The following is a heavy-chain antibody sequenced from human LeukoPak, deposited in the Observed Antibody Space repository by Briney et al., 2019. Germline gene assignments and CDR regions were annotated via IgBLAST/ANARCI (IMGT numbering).Heavy chain of an antibody. J-gene: IGHJ4*02. V-gene: IGHV3-66*01. CDR2: IYSGGST. Sequence: GGSLILSCAASGFTVSSKYMSWVRQAPGKGLEWVSVIYSGGSTYYADSVKGRFTISRDNSKNTLYLQMNSLRTEDTAVYYCARGTYYYDSSGYHSLDYWGQGTLVTVSS. D-gene: IGHD3-22*01. CDR3: ARGTYYYDSSGYHSLDY. CDR1: GFTVSSKY.